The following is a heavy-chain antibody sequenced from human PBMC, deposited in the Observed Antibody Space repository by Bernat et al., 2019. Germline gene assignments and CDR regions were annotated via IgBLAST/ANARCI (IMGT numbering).Heavy chain of an antibody. CDR1: GFTFSSYW. CDR3: ARAQDVVVVDTYFDY. V-gene: IGHV3-7*04. Sequence: EVQLVESGGGLVQPGESLRLSCAASGFTFSSYWMTWVRQVPGKGLEWVANIIQDGSEKYYLESGRCRFTIARDNAKNSLYLQMNSLRAEDTAVYYCARAQDVVVVDTYFDYWGQGTLVTVSS. J-gene: IGHJ4*02. CDR2: IIQDGSEK. D-gene: IGHD2-15*01.